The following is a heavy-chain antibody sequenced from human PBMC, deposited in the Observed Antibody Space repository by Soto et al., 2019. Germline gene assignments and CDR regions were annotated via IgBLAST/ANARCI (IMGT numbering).Heavy chain of an antibody. D-gene: IGHD3-3*01. J-gene: IGHJ3*02. CDR3: ARHYDFWSGRNAFDI. CDR1: GYSFTSYW. CDR2: IYPGDSDT. Sequence: PGASLKSSCKGSGYSFTSYWICWVRQMTGKGLEWMGIIYPGDSDTRYSPSFQGQVTISADKSISTAYLQWSSLKASDTAMYYCARHYDFWSGRNAFDIWRQGTMVTVSS. V-gene: IGHV5-51*01.